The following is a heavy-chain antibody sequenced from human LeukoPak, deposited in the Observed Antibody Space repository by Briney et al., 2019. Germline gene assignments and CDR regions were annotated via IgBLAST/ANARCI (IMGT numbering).Heavy chain of an antibody. CDR3: ALGYGGNSPFDY. CDR2: IYYSGST. D-gene: IGHD4-23*01. Sequence: SETLSLTCTVSGGSISSGGYYWSWIRQHPGKGLEWIGYIYYSGSTYYNPSLKSRVTISVDTSKNQFSLKLSSVTAADTAVYYCALGYGGNSPFDYWGQGTLVTVSS. CDR1: GGSISSGGYY. J-gene: IGHJ4*02. V-gene: IGHV4-31*03.